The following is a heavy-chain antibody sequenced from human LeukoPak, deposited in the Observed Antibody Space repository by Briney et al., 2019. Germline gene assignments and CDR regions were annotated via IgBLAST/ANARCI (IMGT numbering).Heavy chain of an antibody. CDR2: IISSSYI. J-gene: IGHJ4*02. CDR1: GFPFSSYA. V-gene: IGHV3-21*01. Sequence: PGGALRLSCAASGFPFSSYAINWGRQAPGKGPEWVSSIISSSYIYYADSVQGRFTISIDNPKNSLCLQMMCLRADDAAGYYCAREVTTTQNFDYWGQGQLVTVSS. CDR3: AREVTTTQNFDY. D-gene: IGHD1-1*01.